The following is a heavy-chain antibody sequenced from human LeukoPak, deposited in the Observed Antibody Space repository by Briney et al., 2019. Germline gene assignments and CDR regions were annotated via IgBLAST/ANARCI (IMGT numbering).Heavy chain of an antibody. V-gene: IGHV4-39*07. CDR2: IYYSGST. Sequence: SETLSLTCTVSGGSISSSSCYWGWIRQPPGKGLEWIGSIYYSGSTYYNPSLKSRVTISVDTSKNQFSLRLSSVTAADTAVYYCARARGSSSSFGALDIWGQGTMVTVSS. J-gene: IGHJ3*02. D-gene: IGHD6-6*01. CDR3: ARARGSSSSFGALDI. CDR1: GGSISSSSCY.